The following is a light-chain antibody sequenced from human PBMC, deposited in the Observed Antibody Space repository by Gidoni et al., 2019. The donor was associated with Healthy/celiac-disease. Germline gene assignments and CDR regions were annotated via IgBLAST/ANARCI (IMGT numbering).Light chain of an antibody. V-gene: IGKV3-20*01. CDR2: GAS. CDR1: QSVSSSS. J-gene: IGKJ1*01. CDR3: QQYGSSPRT. Sequence: IVCTQSPGTLSLSQGERATHSCRASQSVSSSSLAWYQQKPGQDPRLLIYGASSRATGIPDRFSGSGSGTDFTLTISRLEPEDFAVYYCQQYGSSPRTFGQGTKVEIK.